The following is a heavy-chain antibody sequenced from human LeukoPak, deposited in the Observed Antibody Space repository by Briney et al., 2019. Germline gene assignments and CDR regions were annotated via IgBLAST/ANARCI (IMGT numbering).Heavy chain of an antibody. CDR3: ARGLLYGDYPYYYYYGMDV. Sequence: ASVKVSCKASGGTLSGYAISWVRQAPGQGLEWMGGIIPKFGAANYAQKFQGRVTITADESTSTAYMELSSLRAEDTAVYYCARGLLYGDYPYYYYYGMDVWGQGTTVTVSS. D-gene: IGHD4-17*01. CDR2: IIPKFGAA. CDR1: GGTLSGYA. V-gene: IGHV1-69*13. J-gene: IGHJ6*02.